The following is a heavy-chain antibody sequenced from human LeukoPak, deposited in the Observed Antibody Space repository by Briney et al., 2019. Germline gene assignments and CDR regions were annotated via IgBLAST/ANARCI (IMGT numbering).Heavy chain of an antibody. CDR1: GFTFSNYA. CDR2: ISYDGSKK. CDR3: ARGARKRDDYGGFFDF. D-gene: IGHD4-23*01. J-gene: IGHJ4*02. Sequence: PGRSLRLSCATSGFTFSNYAMHWARQAPGKGLEWGAVISYDGSKKDYADSVKGRFTISRDNSKNTLYLQMNSLRAEDTAVYYCARGARKRDDYGGFFDFWGQGTLVTVSS. V-gene: IGHV3-30*04.